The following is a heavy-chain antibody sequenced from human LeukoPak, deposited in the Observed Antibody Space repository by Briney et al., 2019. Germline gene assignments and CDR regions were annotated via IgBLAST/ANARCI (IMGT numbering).Heavy chain of an antibody. D-gene: IGHD3-10*01. Sequence: GGSLRLSCAASGFIFGNYAISWVRQAPGKGLEWVSSISGNGGNTYYADSAKGRFTISRDNSKNTLSLQMNSLRAEDTAVYYCAKDRNYYGSGRGEDYWGQGTLVTVSS. CDR2: ISGNGGNT. V-gene: IGHV3-23*01. CDR1: GFIFGNYA. CDR3: AKDRNYYGSGRGEDY. J-gene: IGHJ4*02.